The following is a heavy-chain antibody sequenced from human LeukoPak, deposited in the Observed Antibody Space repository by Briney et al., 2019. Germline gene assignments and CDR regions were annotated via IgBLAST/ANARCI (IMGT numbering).Heavy chain of an antibody. CDR3: VRLGGQDFDY. CDR2: ISSSSSYI. D-gene: IGHD1-26*01. CDR1: GFTFSSHS. Sequence: GGSLRLSCAASGFTFSSHSMNWVRQAPGKGLEWVSSISSSSSYIYYADSVKGRFTISRDNAKNSLYLQMNSLRAEDTAVYYCVRLGGQDFDYWGQGTLVTVSS. J-gene: IGHJ4*02. V-gene: IGHV3-21*01.